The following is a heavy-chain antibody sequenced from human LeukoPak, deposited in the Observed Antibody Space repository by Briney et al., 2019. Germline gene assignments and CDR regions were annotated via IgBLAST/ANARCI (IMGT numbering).Heavy chain of an antibody. CDR3: ARGRGTGTNTGALDY. CDR1: GGSISSGAF. J-gene: IGHJ4*02. Sequence: TLSLTCTVSGGSISSGAFWAWIRQLPGKGLESISYIYYSGSTYYNPSLESRLTMSIATSKNHFSLKLTSVTAADTAVYYCARGRGTGTNTGALDYWGQGTLVTVSS. V-gene: IGHV4-31*03. D-gene: IGHD7-27*01. CDR2: IYYSGST.